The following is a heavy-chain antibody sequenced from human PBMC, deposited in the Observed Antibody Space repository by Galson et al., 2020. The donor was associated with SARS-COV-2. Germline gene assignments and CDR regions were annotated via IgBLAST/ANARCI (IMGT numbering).Heavy chain of an antibody. Sequence: NSGGSLRLSCAASGFTFSSYSMNWVRQAPGKGLEWVSSINSDSSYIYYADSVKGRFTISRDNAKNSLDLQMNSLRVEDTAVYYCARVQATTGYWGQGTRVTVSS. CDR2: INSDSSYI. J-gene: IGHJ4*02. D-gene: IGHD2-8*02. V-gene: IGHV3-21*01. CDR1: GFTFSSYS. CDR3: ARVQATTGY.